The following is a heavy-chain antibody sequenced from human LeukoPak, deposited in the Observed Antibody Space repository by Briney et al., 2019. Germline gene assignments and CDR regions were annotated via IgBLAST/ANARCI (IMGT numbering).Heavy chain of an antibody. CDR1: GYTFTGYY. CDR2: INPNSGGT. V-gene: IGHV1-2*02. J-gene: IGHJ3*02. D-gene: IGHD2-15*01. CDR3: ARDERDCSGGSCYADDAFDI. Sequence: ASVKVSCKASGYTFTGYYMHWVRQAPGQGLEWMGWINPNSGGTNYAQKFQGRVTMTRDTSISTAYMELSRLRSDDTAVYYCARDERDCSGGSCYADDAFDIWGQGTMVTVSS.